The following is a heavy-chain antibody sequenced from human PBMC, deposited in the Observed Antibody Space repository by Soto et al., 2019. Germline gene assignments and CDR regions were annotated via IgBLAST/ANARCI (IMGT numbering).Heavy chain of an antibody. Sequence: GGSLRLSCAASGFTFSDYYMTWIRQAPGKGLEWVSYISSSGNTIYYADSVKGRFTVSRDNAKNSLYLQMNSLRAEDTAVCYCARRTAARAFDYWGQGTLVTVSS. J-gene: IGHJ4*02. V-gene: IGHV3-11*01. CDR1: GFTFSDYY. CDR3: ARRTAARAFDY. CDR2: ISSSGNTI. D-gene: IGHD2-2*01.